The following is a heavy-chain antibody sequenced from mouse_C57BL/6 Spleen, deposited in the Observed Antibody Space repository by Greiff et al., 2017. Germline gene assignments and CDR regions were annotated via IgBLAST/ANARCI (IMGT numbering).Heavy chain of an antibody. Sequence: DVQLVESGGGLVKPGGSLKLSCAASGFTFSDYGMHWVRQAPEKGLEWVAYISSGSSTIYYADTVKGRFTISRDNAKNTLFLQTTSMRSEDTAMYYCERGDYGCRDYWGQGTTLTVSS. D-gene: IGHD1-1*01. CDR3: ERGDYGCRDY. CDR2: ISSGSSTI. V-gene: IGHV5-17*01. J-gene: IGHJ2*01. CDR1: GFTFSDYG.